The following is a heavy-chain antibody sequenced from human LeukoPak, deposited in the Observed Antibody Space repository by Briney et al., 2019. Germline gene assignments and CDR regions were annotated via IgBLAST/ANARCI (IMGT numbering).Heavy chain of an antibody. CDR2: IYSGGST. J-gene: IGHJ6*02. CDR3: ARDRRGYDSSGYHQYGMDV. Sequence: GGSLRLSCAASGFTVSSNYMSWVRQAPGKGLEWVSVIYSGGSTYYADSVKGRFTISRDNSKNTLYLQMYSLRAEDTAVYYCARDRRGYDSSGYHQYGMDVWGQGTTVTVSS. D-gene: IGHD3-22*01. V-gene: IGHV3-66*02. CDR1: GFTVSSNY.